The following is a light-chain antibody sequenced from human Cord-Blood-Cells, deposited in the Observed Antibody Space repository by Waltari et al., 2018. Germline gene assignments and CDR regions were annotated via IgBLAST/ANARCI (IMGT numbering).Light chain of an antibody. Sequence: QSALTQPPSASGSPGQSVTISCPGTSSDVGGYNYSPWYQQHPGKAPKLMTYEVSKRPSGVPDRFSGSKSGNTASLTVSGLQAEDEADYYCSSYAGSNNVVFGGGTKLTVL. CDR3: SSYAGSNNVV. CDR1: SSDVGGYNY. J-gene: IGLJ2*01. CDR2: EVS. V-gene: IGLV2-8*01.